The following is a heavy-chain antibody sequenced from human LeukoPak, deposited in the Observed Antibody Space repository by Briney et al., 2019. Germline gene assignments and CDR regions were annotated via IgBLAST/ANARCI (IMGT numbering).Heavy chain of an antibody. Sequence: GGSLRLSCAASGFTFSSYWMHWVRQAPGKGLEWVSRINSDGGSTTYADSVKGRFTISRDNARNTMYLQMSSLRADDSAVYYCGRGGLTGQMAAFDYWGQGALVTVST. J-gene: IGHJ4*02. CDR1: GFTFSSYW. V-gene: IGHV3-74*01. CDR2: INSDGGST. CDR3: GRGGLTGQMAAFDY. D-gene: IGHD3-9*01.